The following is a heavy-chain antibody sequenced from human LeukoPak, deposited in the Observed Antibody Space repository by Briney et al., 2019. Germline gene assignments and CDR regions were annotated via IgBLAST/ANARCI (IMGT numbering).Heavy chain of an antibody. CDR1: GGSTSSGDYY. Sequence: SQTLSLTCTVSGGSTSSGDYYWSWIRQPPGKGLEWIGYIYYSGSTYYNPSLKSRVTISVDTSKNQFSLKLSSVTAADTAVYYCARLILWDSSGSQYYFDYWGQGTLVTVSS. CDR2: IYYSGST. V-gene: IGHV4-30-4*08. D-gene: IGHD3-22*01. CDR3: ARLILWDSSGSQYYFDY. J-gene: IGHJ4*02.